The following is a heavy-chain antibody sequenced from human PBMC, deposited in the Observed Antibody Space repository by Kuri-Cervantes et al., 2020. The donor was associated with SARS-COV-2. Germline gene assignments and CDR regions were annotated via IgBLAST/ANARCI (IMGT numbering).Heavy chain of an antibody. CDR3: ARELSTVLGEDYFDY. Sequence: GGSLRLSFAASGFTFSSSGMRWVRQAPGKGLEWVAVICYDGSNKYYADSVKGRFTISRDNSKKTLYLQMNSLRAEDTAVYYCARELSTVLGEDYFDYWGQGTLVTVSS. V-gene: IGHV3-33*01. D-gene: IGHD2-8*01. CDR1: GFTFSSSG. CDR2: ICYDGSNK. J-gene: IGHJ4*01.